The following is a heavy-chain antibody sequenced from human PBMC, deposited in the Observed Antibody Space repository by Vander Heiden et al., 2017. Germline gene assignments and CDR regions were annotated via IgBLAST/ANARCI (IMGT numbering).Heavy chain of an antibody. CDR2: ISYDGSNK. CDR3: AKEVADIVVVPVPLVSYYGMDV. J-gene: IGHJ6*02. D-gene: IGHD2-2*01. CDR1: GFTFSSYG. V-gene: IGHV3-30*18. Sequence: QVQLVESGGGVVQPGRSLSLSCAASGFTFSSYGMHWVRQAPGKGLEWVAVISYDGSNKYYADSVKGRFTISRDNSKNTLYLQMNSLRAEDTAVYYCAKEVADIVVVPVPLVSYYGMDVWGQGTTVTVSS.